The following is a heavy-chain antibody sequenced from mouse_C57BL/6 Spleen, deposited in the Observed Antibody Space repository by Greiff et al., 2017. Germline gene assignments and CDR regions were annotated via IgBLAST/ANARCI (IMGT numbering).Heavy chain of an antibody. CDR3: AIGGYGSSYGAMDY. V-gene: IGHV1-74*01. CDR2: IHPSDSDT. D-gene: IGHD1-1*01. J-gene: IGHJ4*01. CDR1: GYTFTSYW. Sequence: VQLQQPGAELVKPGASVKVSCKASGYTFTSYWMHWVKQRPGQGLEWIGRIHPSDSDTNYNQQFKGKATLTVDKSSSTAYMQLSSLTSEDSAVYYCAIGGYGSSYGAMDYWGQGTSVTVSS.